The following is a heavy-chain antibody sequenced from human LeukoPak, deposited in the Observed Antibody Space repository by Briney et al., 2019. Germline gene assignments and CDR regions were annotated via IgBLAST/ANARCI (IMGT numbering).Heavy chain of an antibody. D-gene: IGHD6-6*01. J-gene: IGHJ4*02. V-gene: IGHV4-59*01. CDR2: IYYSGST. CDR3: ARGYSSSSEVD. Sequence: SETLSLTCTVSGGSISSYYWSRIRQPPGKGLEWIGYIYYSGSTNYNPSLKSRVTISVDTSKNQFPLKLSSVTAADTAVYYCARGYSSSSEVDWGQGTLVTVSP. CDR1: GGSISSYY.